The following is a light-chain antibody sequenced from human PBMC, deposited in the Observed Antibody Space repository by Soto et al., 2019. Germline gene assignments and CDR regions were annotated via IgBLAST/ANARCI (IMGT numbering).Light chain of an antibody. Sequence: DIQMTQSPSSLSASIGDRVTITCRASQGINHDLGWYQQKPGKVPKLLIYRASTLQSGVPSRFRGSGSGTDFTLTISGLQPEDVATYFCQKCTGAPFTFGPGTKVDI. V-gene: IGKV1-27*01. CDR2: RAS. CDR3: QKCTGAPFT. J-gene: IGKJ3*01. CDR1: QGINHD.